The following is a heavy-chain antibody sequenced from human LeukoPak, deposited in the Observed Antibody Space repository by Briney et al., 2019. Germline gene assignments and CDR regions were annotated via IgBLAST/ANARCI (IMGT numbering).Heavy chain of an antibody. CDR1: GFTFSSYA. CDR2: ISGSGDGT. J-gene: IGHJ4*02. Sequence: PGGSLRLSCAASGFTFSSYAMSWVRQAPGKGLEWVSGISGSGDGTYYADSVKSRFTISRDNSKNTLFLQMNSLKAEDTAIYYCAKDGYYASRNAPSYFDYWGQGTLVTVSS. V-gene: IGHV3-23*01. CDR3: AKDGYYASRNAPSYFDY. D-gene: IGHD3-10*01.